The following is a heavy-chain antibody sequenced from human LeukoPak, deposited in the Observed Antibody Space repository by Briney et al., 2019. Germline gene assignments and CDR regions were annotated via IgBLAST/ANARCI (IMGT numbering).Heavy chain of an antibody. Sequence: SETLSLTCTVSGGSISSSSYYWGWIRQPPGKGLEWIGSIYYSGSTYYNPSLKSRVTISVDTSKNQFSLKLSSVTAADTAVYYCAREGGIVGAIDYWGQGTLVTVSS. V-gene: IGHV4-39*07. J-gene: IGHJ4*02. D-gene: IGHD1-26*01. CDR1: GGSISSSSYY. CDR2: IYYSGST. CDR3: AREGGIVGAIDY.